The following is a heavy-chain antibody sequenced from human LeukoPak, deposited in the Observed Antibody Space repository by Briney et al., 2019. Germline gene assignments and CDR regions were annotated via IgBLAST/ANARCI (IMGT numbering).Heavy chain of an antibody. D-gene: IGHD3-3*01. V-gene: IGHV4-34*01. CDR1: GGSFSGYY. Sequence: PSETLSLTCAVYGGSFSGYYWSWLRQPPGKGLEWIGEINHSGSTNYNPSLKSRVTISVDTSKNQFSLKLSSVTAADTAVYYCARVRRDFWSAHNWFDPWGQGTLVTVSS. CDR3: ARVRRDFWSAHNWFDP. J-gene: IGHJ5*02. CDR2: INHSGST.